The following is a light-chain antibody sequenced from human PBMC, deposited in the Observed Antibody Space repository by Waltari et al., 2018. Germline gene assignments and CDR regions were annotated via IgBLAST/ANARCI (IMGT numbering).Light chain of an antibody. Sequence: DIQLTQSPSSLSASVGDRVTITCRASQDITNELGWFQQKPGKPPKRLIYVASNLQSGVPSRFSGSGSGTEYTLTISSLEPEDFATYYCLQHKSYPQTFGQETRVE. CDR1: QDITNE. V-gene: IGKV1-17*01. J-gene: IGKJ1*01. CDR3: LQHKSYPQT. CDR2: VAS.